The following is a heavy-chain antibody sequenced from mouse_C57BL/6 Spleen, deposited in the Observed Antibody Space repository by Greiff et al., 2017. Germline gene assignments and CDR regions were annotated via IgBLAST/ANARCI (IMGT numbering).Heavy chain of an antibody. D-gene: IGHD2-1*01. CDR1: GFTFSSYT. CDR2: ISGGGGNT. Sequence: EVKLVESGGGLVKPGGSLKLSCAASGFTFSSYTMSWVRQTPEKRLEWVATISGGGGNTYYPDSVKGRFTISRDNAKNTLYLQMSSLRSEDTALYYCALLKVYYGNSFAYWGQGTLVTVSA. V-gene: IGHV5-9*01. J-gene: IGHJ3*01. CDR3: ALLKVYYGNSFAY.